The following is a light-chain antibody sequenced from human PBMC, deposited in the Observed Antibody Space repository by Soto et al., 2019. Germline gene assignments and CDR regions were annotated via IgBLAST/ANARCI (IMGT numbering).Light chain of an antibody. CDR3: QQSFTTPLT. J-gene: IGKJ4*01. Sequence: DIQITQSPSSLYGSVGDRVTITCRASQSIGRFLNWHQQKPGRAPNVLINVASTLRSGVPSRFSGSGSGTDFNLTINSLQPEDFATYFCQQSFTTPLTFGGGTKVDI. CDR2: VAS. V-gene: IGKV1-39*01. CDR1: QSIGRF.